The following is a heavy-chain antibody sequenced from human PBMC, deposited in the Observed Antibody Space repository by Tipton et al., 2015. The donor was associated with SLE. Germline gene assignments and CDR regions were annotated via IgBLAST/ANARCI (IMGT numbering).Heavy chain of an antibody. D-gene: IGHD7-27*01. CDR3: ARALSGDLDAFDI. V-gene: IGHV4-59*01. J-gene: IGHJ3*02. CDR1: GGSISSYY. CDR2: IYYSGST. Sequence: TLSLTCTVSGGSISSYYWSWIRQPPGKGLEWIGYIYYSGSTNYNPSLKSRVTTSVDTSKNQFSLKLSSVTAADTAVYYCARALSGDLDAFDIWGQGTMVTVSS.